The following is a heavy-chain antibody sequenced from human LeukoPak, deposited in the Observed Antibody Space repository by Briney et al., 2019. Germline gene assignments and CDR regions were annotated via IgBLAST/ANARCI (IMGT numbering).Heavy chain of an antibody. D-gene: IGHD6-13*01. J-gene: IGHJ5*02. CDR3: AKDGRIAAAGNHPP. V-gene: IGHV3-23*01. Sequence: SGGSLRLSCAASGFTFSTYAMSWVRQAPGKGLEWVSGISSGGGSTFYADSVKGRFTISRDNSKNTAYLQMISLRAEDTAVYYCAKDGRIAAAGNHPPWGQGTLVTVSS. CDR1: GFTFSTYA. CDR2: ISSGGGST.